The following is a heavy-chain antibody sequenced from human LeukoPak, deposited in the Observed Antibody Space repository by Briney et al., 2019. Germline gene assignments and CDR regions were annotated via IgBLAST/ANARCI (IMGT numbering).Heavy chain of an antibody. V-gene: IGHV4-39*07. J-gene: IGHJ6*03. CDR3: ARGSDSHGSGNLYYYMDV. Sequence: SETLSLTCTASGASISSSSYYWGWIRQPPGKGLEGIGSIYYSGSTYYNPSLKSRVTISVDTSKNQFSLKLSSVTAADTAVYCCARGSDSHGSGNLYYYMDVWGKGTTVTISS. D-gene: IGHD3-10*01. CDR2: IYYSGST. CDR1: GASISSSSYY.